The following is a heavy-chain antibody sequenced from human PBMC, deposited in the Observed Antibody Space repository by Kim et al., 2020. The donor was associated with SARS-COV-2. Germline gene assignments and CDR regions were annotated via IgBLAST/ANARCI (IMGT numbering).Heavy chain of an antibody. CDR3: ARERSTWDNWNDGYYYY. CDR1: GGSISSSSYY. V-gene: IGHV4-39*02. CDR2: IYYSGST. J-gene: IGHJ6*01. D-gene: IGHD1-1*01. Sequence: SETLLTCTVSGGSISSSSYYWGWIRQPPGKGLEWIGSIYYSGSTYYNPSLKSRVTISVDTSKNQFSLKLSSVTAADTAVYYCARERSTWDNWNDGYYYY.